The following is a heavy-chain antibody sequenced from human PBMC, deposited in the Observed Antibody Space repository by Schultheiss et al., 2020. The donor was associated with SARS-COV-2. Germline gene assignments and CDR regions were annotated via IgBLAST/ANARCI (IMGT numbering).Heavy chain of an antibody. CDR2: IYYSGST. CDR1: GASISSYY. CDR3: ARVIAARPGYYYGMDV. J-gene: IGHJ6*02. D-gene: IGHD6-6*01. Sequence: GSLRLSCTVSGASISSYYWSWIRQPPGKGLEWIGYIYYSGSTYYNPSLKSRVTISVDTSKNQFSLKLSSVTAADTAVYYCARVIAARPGYYYGMDVWGQGTTVTVSS. V-gene: IGHV4-59*12.